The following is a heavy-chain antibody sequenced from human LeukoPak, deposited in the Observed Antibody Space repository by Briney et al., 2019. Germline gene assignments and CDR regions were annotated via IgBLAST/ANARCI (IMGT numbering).Heavy chain of an antibody. Sequence: SETLSLTCTVSGGSINNYYWSWIRQPAGKGLEWIGLIYSSGSTSYNPSLKSRVTMSVDTSKKQFSLRRSSVTAADTAVYYCARTPIYYFDNSGYYNWGQGTLVTVSS. CDR3: ARTPIYYFDNSGYYN. CDR2: IYSSGST. CDR1: GGSINNYY. D-gene: IGHD3-22*01. J-gene: IGHJ4*02. V-gene: IGHV4-4*07.